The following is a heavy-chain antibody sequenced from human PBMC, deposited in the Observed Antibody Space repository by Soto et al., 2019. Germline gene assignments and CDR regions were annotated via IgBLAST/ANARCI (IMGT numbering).Heavy chain of an antibody. V-gene: IGHV4-39*01. CDR1: GGSISSSSYY. CDR2: IYYSGST. Sequence: PSETLSLTCTVSGGSISSSSYYWGWIRQPPGKGLEWIGSIYYSGSTYYNPSLKSRVTISVDTSKNQFSLKLSSVTAADTAVYCCARHTPAISISDHWGQGTLVTVSS. CDR3: ARHTPAISISDH. D-gene: IGHD2-15*01. J-gene: IGHJ4*02.